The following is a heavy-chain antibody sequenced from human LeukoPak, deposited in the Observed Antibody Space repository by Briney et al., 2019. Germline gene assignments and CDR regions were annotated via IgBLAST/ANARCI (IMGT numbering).Heavy chain of an antibody. J-gene: IGHJ4*02. CDR3: ARSPLIAAAGDYFDY. CDR1: GGSISSRSYY. CDR2: IYYSGST. Sequence: SETLSLTCTVSGGSISSRSYYWGWIRQPPGKGLEWIGSIYYSGSTYYNPSLKSRVTISVDTSKNQFSLKLSSVTAADTAVYYCARSPLIAAAGDYFDYWGQGTLVTVSS. V-gene: IGHV4-39*01. D-gene: IGHD6-13*01.